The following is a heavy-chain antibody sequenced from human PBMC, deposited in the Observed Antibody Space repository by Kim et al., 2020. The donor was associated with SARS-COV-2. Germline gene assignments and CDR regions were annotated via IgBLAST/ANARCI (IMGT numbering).Heavy chain of an antibody. CDR3: ARRWGVTYYYDSGDAFDI. D-gene: IGHD3-22*01. Sequence: SETLSLTCTVSGGSISSYYWSWIRQPPGKGLEWIGYIYYSGSTNYNPSLKSRVTISVDTSKNQFSLKLSSVTAADTAVYYCARRWGVTYYYDSGDAFDIWGQGTMVTVSS. CDR1: GGSISSYY. CDR2: IYYSGST. J-gene: IGHJ3*02. V-gene: IGHV4-59*08.